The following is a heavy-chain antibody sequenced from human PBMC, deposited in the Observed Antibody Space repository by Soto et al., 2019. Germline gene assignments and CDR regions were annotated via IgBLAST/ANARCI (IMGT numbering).Heavy chain of an antibody. J-gene: IGHJ3*02. Sequence: GESLKISCKGSGYSFTSYWIGWVRQMPGKGLELMGVIYPGDSDTRYSPSFQGQVTISADKSISTAYLQWSSLKASDTAMYYCASPYYYGSGSYTQDAFDIWGQGTMVTVSS. D-gene: IGHD3-10*01. CDR3: ASPYYYGSGSYTQDAFDI. CDR2: IYPGDSDT. CDR1: GYSFTSYW. V-gene: IGHV5-51*01.